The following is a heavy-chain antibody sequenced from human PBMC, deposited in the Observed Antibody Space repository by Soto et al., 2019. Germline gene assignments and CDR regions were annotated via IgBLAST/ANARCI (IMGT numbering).Heavy chain of an antibody. CDR2: ISGSGGST. D-gene: IGHD2-15*01. Sequence: EVQLLESGGGLVQPGGSLRLSCAASGFTFSSYAMSWVRQAPGKGLEWVSAISGSGGSTYYADSVKGRFTISRDNSKNTPYLQMNSLRAEDTAIYYCAKAGGGSFYYYYGMDVWGQGTTVTVSS. CDR1: GFTFSSYA. CDR3: AKAGGGSFYYYYGMDV. J-gene: IGHJ6*02. V-gene: IGHV3-23*01.